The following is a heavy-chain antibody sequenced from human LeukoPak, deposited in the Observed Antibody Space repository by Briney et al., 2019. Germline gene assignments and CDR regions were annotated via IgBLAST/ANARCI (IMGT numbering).Heavy chain of an antibody. V-gene: IGHV3-64*04. CDR3: AKLTTS. CDR2: ISSAGGTT. Sequence: GGSLRLSCSASGFTFRDYPIHWVRQAPGEGLQYVSAISSAGGTTYYADSVKGRFTISRDNSNNTLYLQMNSLRAEDTAVYYCAKLTTSWGQGTLVTVSS. CDR1: GFTFRDYP. D-gene: IGHD4-11*01. J-gene: IGHJ4*02.